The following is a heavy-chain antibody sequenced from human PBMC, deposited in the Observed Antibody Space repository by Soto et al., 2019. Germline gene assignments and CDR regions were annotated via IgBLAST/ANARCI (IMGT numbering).Heavy chain of an antibody. V-gene: IGHV4-31*03. CDR1: GGSISSGGYY. CDR3: ARTYGSGSYGPVR. CDR2: IYYSGST. D-gene: IGHD3-10*01. Sequence: QVQLQESGPGLVKPSQTLSLTCTVSGGSISSGGYYWGWIRQHPGKGLEWIGYIYYSGSTYYNPDLKSRVTISVDTSKNQCSLKLSSVTAADTAVYYCARTYGSGSYGPVRWGQGTLVTVSS. J-gene: IGHJ4*02.